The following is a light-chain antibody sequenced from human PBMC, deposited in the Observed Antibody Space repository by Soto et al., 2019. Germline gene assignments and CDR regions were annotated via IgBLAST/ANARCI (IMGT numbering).Light chain of an antibody. Sequence: DIPMTQSPSSLSASVGDRVTITCRASQGINNYVAWYQQKPGKPPKLLIYAASTLQSGVPSRFSGSGSGTDFTLSINSLQPEDVATYSCQKYSSVPVFGPGTKVDIK. J-gene: IGKJ3*01. CDR3: QKYSSVPV. CDR1: QGINNY. CDR2: AAS. V-gene: IGKV1-27*01.